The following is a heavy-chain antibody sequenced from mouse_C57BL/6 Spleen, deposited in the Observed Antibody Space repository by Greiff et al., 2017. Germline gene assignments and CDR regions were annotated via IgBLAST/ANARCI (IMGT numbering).Heavy chain of an antibody. V-gene: IGHV1-39*01. CDR1: GYSFTDYT. Sequence: QLQESGPELVKPGASLKISCKASGYSFTDYTLNWVQQSNGKSLEWIGVIIPNFGTTRYTHKFKGKATLPVDQASSTAYMQLNSLTSEDTAVYYCARHDGSGVFDVWGTGTTVTVAS. CDR3: ARHDGSGVFDV. CDR2: IIPNFGTT. D-gene: IGHD1-1*01. J-gene: IGHJ1*03.